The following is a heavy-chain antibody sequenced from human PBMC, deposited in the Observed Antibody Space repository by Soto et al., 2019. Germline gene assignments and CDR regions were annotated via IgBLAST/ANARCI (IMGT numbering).Heavy chain of an antibody. CDR2: IIPMFGTT. D-gene: IGHD4-17*01. J-gene: IGHJ4*02. V-gene: IGHV1-69*01. Sequence: QVQLVQSGAEVKKPGSSVKVSCKASGGTLTTYPINWVRQAPGQGLEWMGGIIPMFGTTNYAQKFQGRVTTTADESTSTAYMELSSLRSEDTAMYYCARQFSDGDYQYWGQGTLVTVSS. CDR1: GGTLTTYP. CDR3: ARQFSDGDYQY.